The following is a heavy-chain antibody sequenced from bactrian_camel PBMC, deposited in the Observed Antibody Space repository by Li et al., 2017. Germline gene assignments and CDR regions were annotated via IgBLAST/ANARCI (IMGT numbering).Heavy chain of an antibody. D-gene: IGHD6*01. J-gene: IGHJ7*01. CDR1: GYTYT. Sequence: HVQLVESGGGSVLPGGSLRLSCAASGYTYTVAWFRQAPGKEREGVAAIHTGGGSTYYADFVRGRFTISRDNAKNTVNLQLNSLKTEDMAIYYCTKNQAYGGTWYTYPGYAMDYWGKGTQVTVS. V-gene: IGHV3S1*01. CDR2: IHTGGGST.